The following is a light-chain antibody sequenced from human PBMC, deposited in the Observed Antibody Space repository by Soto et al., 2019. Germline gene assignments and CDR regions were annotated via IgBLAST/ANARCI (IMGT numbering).Light chain of an antibody. J-gene: IGLJ1*01. V-gene: IGLV1-40*01. CDR1: SSNIGANYD. CDR2: GDN. CDR3: QSYDSSLNRV. Sequence: QSVLSQPPSVSGAPGQRITISCTGGSSNIGANYDVHWYRQVPGTAPKLLMSGDNNRPSGVADRFSGSKSGTSASLAITRLQAEDEADYYCQSYDSSLNRVFGTGTKVTV.